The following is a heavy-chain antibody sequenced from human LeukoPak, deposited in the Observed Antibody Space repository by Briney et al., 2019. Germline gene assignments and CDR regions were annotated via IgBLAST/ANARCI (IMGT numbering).Heavy chain of an antibody. J-gene: IGHJ4*02. D-gene: IGHD6-13*01. V-gene: IGHV3-9*01. Sequence: GGSLRLSCAASGFTFDDYAMHWVRHAPGKCLEWVSGISWNSGSIGYADSVKGRFTISRDNAKNSLYLQMNSLRAEDTALYYCAKDIGIGYSSSWYDYWGQGTLVTVSS. CDR3: AKDIGIGYSSSWYDY. CDR1: GFTFDDYA. CDR2: ISWNSGSI.